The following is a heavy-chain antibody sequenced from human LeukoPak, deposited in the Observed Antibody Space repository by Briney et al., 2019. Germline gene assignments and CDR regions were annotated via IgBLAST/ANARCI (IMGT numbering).Heavy chain of an antibody. D-gene: IGHD1-14*01. Sequence: GGSLRLSCGASGFTFDDYWMSWVRQAPGKGLEWVSTISNSDGSTYYADSVKGRFSISRDNSENTLYLQMNSLRAEDTAVYYCAKATGYLLWGQGTLVTVSS. J-gene: IGHJ4*02. CDR3: AKATGYLL. CDR2: ISNSDGST. CDR1: GFTFDDYW. V-gene: IGHV3-23*01.